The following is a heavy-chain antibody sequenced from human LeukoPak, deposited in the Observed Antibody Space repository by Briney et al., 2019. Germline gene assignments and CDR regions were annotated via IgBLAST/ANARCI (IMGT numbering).Heavy chain of an antibody. V-gene: IGHV3-23*01. CDR3: ATDRERDPSVYYLV. Sequence: GGSLRLSCAASGFTFTDYAMSWVRQAPEKGLEWISTISDNGGETYYANSVKGRFAISRDNSKNTLFLQMNSLRAEDSAVYYCATDRERDPSVYYLVGGQGTLITVSS. CDR1: GFTFTDYA. CDR2: ISDNGGET. J-gene: IGHJ4*02. D-gene: IGHD3-22*01.